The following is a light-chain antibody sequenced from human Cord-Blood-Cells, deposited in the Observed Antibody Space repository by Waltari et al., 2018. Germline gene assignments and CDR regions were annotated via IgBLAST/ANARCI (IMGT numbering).Light chain of an antibody. CDR3: QQYKSYPIT. CDR1: QSISSW. CDR2: KAS. J-gene: IGKJ5*01. V-gene: IGKV1-5*03. Sequence: DIQMTQSPSTLSASVGDRVTITCRASQSISSWLAWYQQKPGKAPKLLIYKASSLESGVPSRFSGSGSGTEFTLTISSLQRDDFATYYCQQYKSYPITFGQGTRLEIK.